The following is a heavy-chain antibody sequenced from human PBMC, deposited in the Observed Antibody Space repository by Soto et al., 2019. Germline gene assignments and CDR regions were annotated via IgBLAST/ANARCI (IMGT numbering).Heavy chain of an antibody. D-gene: IGHD3-9*01. V-gene: IGHV1-2*02. J-gene: IGHJ4*02. CDR1: GYTFIDYY. Sequence: ASVKVSFKASGYTFIDYYMHWVRQAPGQGFEWMGRISPRSGGTNYAQKFQGRVTMTWDTSLNTACMELSSLISEDTAVYYCARPPGYISDWYYFDLWGQGTLVTVSS. CDR3: ARPPGYISDWYYFDL. CDR2: ISPRSGGT.